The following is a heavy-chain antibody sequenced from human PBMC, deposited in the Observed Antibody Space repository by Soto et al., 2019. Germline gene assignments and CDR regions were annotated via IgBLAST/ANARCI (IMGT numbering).Heavy chain of an antibody. J-gene: IGHJ4*02. CDR2: LHHGGST. Sequence: QVLLQESGPGLVKPSETLSLTCDVSRSSINNNNWWSWVRQPPGGGLEWIGELHHGGSTNYNPSLESRVTFSVDISKNQFFLKLSSVTAADTAVYYCTKNSAYALDYWGQGTLVTVSS. CDR1: RSSINNNNW. V-gene: IGHV4-4*02. D-gene: IGHD5-12*01. CDR3: TKNSAYALDY.